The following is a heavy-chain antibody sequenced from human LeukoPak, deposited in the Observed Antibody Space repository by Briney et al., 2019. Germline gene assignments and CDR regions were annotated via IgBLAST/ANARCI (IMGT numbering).Heavy chain of an antibody. CDR3: ARAKRDYYDNSGYESYYYFMDV. V-gene: IGHV4-38-2*02. J-gene: IGHJ6*03. CDR2: IYRNGDT. CDR1: GGSISSDWY. D-gene: IGHD3-22*01. Sequence: SETLSLTCTVSGGSISSDWYWGWVRQPPGDGLEWIGAIYRNGDTYYNPSLKSRVTISLDTSKNQFSLRLNSVTAADTAVYYCARAKRDYYDNSGYESYYYFMDVWGKGTTVTVSS.